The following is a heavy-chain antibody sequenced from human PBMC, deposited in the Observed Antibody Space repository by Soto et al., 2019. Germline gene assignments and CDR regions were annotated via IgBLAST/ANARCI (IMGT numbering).Heavy chain of an antibody. V-gene: IGHV3-7*01. Sequence: GGSMRLPCVASGFTFSIYWLSRVSQAPGKGLEWIANIRHDGNEINNADSVKGRFTVSRDNAKNSLYLQMDSLRAEDTVVYYCARSGDGATITDHWGQGTLVTVSS. CDR1: GFTFSIYW. D-gene: IGHD5-12*01. CDR2: IRHDGNEI. J-gene: IGHJ5*02. CDR3: ARSGDGATITDH.